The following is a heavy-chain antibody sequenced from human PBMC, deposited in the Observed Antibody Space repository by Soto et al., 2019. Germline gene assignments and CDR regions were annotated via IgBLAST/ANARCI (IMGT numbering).Heavy chain of an antibody. V-gene: IGHV1-46*01. CDR1: GYTLTGNF. CDR2: IYRSDGGT. J-gene: IGHJ4*02. Sequence: QVQLVQSGAEVKKPGASVTVSCKTSGYTLTGNFVHWVRQAPGQGLEWIAIIYRSDGGTIYAPQFQGRVTVTSDTSTNTFYMELNSLRSEDTAVYYCVREPTGTGGFDSWGQGTLVTFSS. CDR3: VREPTGTGGFDS. D-gene: IGHD3-16*01.